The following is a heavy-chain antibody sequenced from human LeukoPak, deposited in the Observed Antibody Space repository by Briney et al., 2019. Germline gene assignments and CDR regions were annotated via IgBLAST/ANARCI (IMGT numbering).Heavy chain of an antibody. CDR2: IIPILGIA. CDR3: ARDGWQLWRGDY. Sequence: SVKVSCKASGGTFSSYAISWVRQAPGQGLEWMGRIIPILGIANYAQKFQGRVTITADKSTSTAYMELSSLRSEDTAVYYCARDGWQLWRGDYWGQATLVTVSS. V-gene: IGHV1-69*04. D-gene: IGHD5-18*01. J-gene: IGHJ4*02. CDR1: GGTFSSYA.